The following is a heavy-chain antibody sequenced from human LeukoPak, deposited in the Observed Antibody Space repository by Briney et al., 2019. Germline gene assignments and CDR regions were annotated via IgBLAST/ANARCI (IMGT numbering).Heavy chain of an antibody. CDR1: GYTFTSYG. Sequence: GASVKVSCKASGYTFTSYGISWVRQAPGQGLEWMGWISAYNGNTNYAQKLQGRVTMTRDTSISTAYMELSRLRSDDTAVYYCASAYCGGDCYSWDRFDYWGQGTLVTVSS. J-gene: IGHJ4*02. V-gene: IGHV1-18*01. CDR3: ASAYCGGDCYSWDRFDY. CDR2: ISAYNGNT. D-gene: IGHD2-21*02.